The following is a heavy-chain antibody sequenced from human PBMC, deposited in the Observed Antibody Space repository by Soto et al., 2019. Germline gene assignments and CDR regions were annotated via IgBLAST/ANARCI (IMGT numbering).Heavy chain of an antibody. CDR3: ARDSTFLFDPDAFDI. V-gene: IGHV1-69*04. D-gene: IGHD3-16*01. J-gene: IGHJ3*02. CDR1: GGTFSSYT. Sequence: SVKVSCKASGGTFSSYTISWVRQAPGQGLEWMGRIIPILGIANYAQKFQGRVTITADKSTSTAYMELSSLRSEDTAVYYCARDSTFLFDPDAFDIWGQGTMVT. CDR2: IIPILGIA.